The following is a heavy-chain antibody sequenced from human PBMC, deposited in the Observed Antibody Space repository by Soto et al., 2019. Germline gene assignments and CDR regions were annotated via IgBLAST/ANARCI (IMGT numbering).Heavy chain of an antibody. J-gene: IGHJ4*02. CDR2: ITHIGTTE. CDR1: GFSSGDYC. V-gene: IGHV3-21*06. D-gene: IGHD3-16*01. Sequence: GGSLRLSSPPSGFSSGDYCSNWVSQAPGRGLEWVSSITHIGTTEYSPDSVKGRFTIAKDSADNSQILQMTSLRAEDTAVYNCAKARGNDWYYVYWGQGTMVTVSS. CDR3: AKARGNDWYYVY.